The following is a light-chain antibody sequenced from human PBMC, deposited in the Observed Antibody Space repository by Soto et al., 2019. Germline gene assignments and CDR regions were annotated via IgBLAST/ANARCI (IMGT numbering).Light chain of an antibody. CDR2: HIS. J-gene: IGKJ2*01. V-gene: IGKV2-24*01. CDR3: MQAKQFPYT. CDR1: ESLVHSDGTTY. Sequence: DIVVTQTPLSSPVTLGQPASISCRSSESLVHSDGTTYLSWFHQRPGQPPRLLIYHISNRFSGEPDRFSGSGAGTDFTLKISRVEDEDVGVYYCMQAKQFPYTFGQGTKLEIK.